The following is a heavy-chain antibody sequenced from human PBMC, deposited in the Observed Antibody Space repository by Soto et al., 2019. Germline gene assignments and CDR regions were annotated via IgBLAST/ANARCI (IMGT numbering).Heavy chain of an antibody. V-gene: IGHV4-59*08. Sequence: PSETLSLTCTVSGGSISSYYWSWIRQPPGKGLEWIGYIYYSGSTNYNPSLKSRVTISVDTSKNQFSLKLSSVTAADPAVYYCARWYYYGSGSYAAFDIWGQGTMVTVSS. CDR3: ARWYYYGSGSYAAFDI. CDR1: GGSISSYY. J-gene: IGHJ3*02. D-gene: IGHD3-10*01. CDR2: IYYSGST.